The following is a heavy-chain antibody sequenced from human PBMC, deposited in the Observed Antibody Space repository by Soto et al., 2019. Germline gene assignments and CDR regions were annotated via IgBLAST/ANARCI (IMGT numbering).Heavy chain of an antibody. Sequence: SETLSLTCSVSGGPLSGYFWSWIRQPPGKGLEWIGEIHRSGSINYRPSLKSRVTISADASNSQFSLKMTSVTAADTAVYYCARGSDSAWELLWVWGQGTPVTVSS. J-gene: IGHJ4*02. CDR2: IHRSGSI. D-gene: IGHD1-26*01. V-gene: IGHV4-34*01. CDR1: GGPLSGYF. CDR3: ARGSDSAWELLWV.